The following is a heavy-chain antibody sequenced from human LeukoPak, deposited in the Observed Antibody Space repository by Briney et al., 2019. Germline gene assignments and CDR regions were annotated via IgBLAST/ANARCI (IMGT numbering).Heavy chain of an antibody. V-gene: IGHV1-3*01. Sequence: ASVKVSCKASGYTFTSYAMHWVRQAPGQRLEWMGWINAGNGNTKYSQKFQGRVTITRDTSASTAYMELSSLGSEDTAVYYCARSRYGSGGSWYYFDYWGQGTLVTVSS. CDR3: ARSRYGSGGSWYYFDY. CDR2: INAGNGNT. D-gene: IGHD2-15*01. CDR1: GYTFTSYA. J-gene: IGHJ4*02.